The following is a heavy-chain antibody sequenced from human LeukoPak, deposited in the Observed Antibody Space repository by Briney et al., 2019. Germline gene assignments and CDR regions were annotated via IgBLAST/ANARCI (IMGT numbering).Heavy chain of an antibody. D-gene: IGHD2-2*01. CDR1: GFTFSSYW. V-gene: IGHV3-7*01. CDR3: ARHQGYCSSTSCYGYYYYYMDV. CDR2: IKQDGSEK. J-gene: IGHJ6*03. Sequence: GGSLRLSCAASGFTFSSYWMSWVRQAPGKGLEWVANIKQDGSEKYYVDSVKGRFTISRDNAKNSLYLQMNSLRAEDTAVYYCARHQGYCSSTSCYGYYYYYMDVWGKGTTVTVSS.